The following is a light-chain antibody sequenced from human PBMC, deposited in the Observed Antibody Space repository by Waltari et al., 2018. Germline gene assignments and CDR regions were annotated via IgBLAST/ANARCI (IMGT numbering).Light chain of an antibody. J-gene: IGLJ1*01. V-gene: IGLV2-14*03. CDR1: SSDIGYYNY. CDR3: NSYTGGISWV. CDR2: DVN. Sequence: QSALTQPASVSGSPGQSITISCTGSSSDIGYYNYVSWYQLHPGRAPRLMAYDVNKRPSVLSNRFSASKSGHPASLTISGLQAEDEAHYYCNSYTGGISWVFGTGTKVTVL.